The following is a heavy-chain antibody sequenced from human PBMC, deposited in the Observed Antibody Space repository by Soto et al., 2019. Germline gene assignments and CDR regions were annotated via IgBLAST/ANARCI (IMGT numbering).Heavy chain of an antibody. Sequence: YLTCTVSGGSVSSASFYWNWIRQPPGKGLEWIGYISYSGSTNYNPSLRSRVTISVDTSKNQFSLRLTSATAADTAVYYCARGDAINWFDSWGQGTRVTVSS. V-gene: IGHV4-61*01. D-gene: IGHD2-2*01. CDR1: GGSVSSASFY. CDR2: ISYSGST. J-gene: IGHJ5*01. CDR3: ARGDAINWFDS.